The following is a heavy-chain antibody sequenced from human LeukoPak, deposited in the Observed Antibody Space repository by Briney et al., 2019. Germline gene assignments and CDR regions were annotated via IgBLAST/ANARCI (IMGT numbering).Heavy chain of an antibody. J-gene: IGHJ5*02. CDR2: INPSGGST. CDR1: GYTFTSYY. D-gene: IGHD2-15*01. CDR3: ARGNVVAAIEAWFDP. Sequence: GASVKVSCKASGYTFTSYYMHWVRQAPGQGLEWMGIINPSGGSTSYAQKFQGRVTMTRDMSTSTVYMELSSLRSEDTAVYYCARGNVVAAIEAWFDPWGQGTLVTVSS. V-gene: IGHV1-46*01.